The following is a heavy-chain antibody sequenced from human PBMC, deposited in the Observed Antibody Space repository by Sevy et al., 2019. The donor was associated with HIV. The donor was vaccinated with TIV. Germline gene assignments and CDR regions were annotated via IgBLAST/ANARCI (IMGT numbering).Heavy chain of an antibody. Sequence: GGSLRLSCAASGFTVSSNYMSWVRQAPGKGLEWVSVLYSGGTTYYADSVKGRFTISRDNSKNTLYLQMNSLRAEDTAVYYCARVNYYDSSGYPYWGQGTLVTVSS. V-gene: IGHV3-53*01. CDR2: LYSGGTT. D-gene: IGHD3-22*01. CDR3: ARVNYYDSSGYPY. CDR1: GFTVSSNY. J-gene: IGHJ4*02.